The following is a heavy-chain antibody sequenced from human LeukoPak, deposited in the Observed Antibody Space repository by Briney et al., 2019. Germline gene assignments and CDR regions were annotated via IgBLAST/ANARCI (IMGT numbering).Heavy chain of an antibody. V-gene: IGHV3-23*01. CDR2: ISGSGGST. Sequence: PGGSLRLSCAASGFTFSSYAMSWVRQAPGKGLEWVSAISGSGGSTYYADSVKGRFTISRDNSKNTLYLQMNSLRAGDTAVYYCAKDRRSSGRGIDYWGQGTLVTVSS. D-gene: IGHD6-19*01. CDR3: AKDRRSSGRGIDY. J-gene: IGHJ4*02. CDR1: GFTFSSYA.